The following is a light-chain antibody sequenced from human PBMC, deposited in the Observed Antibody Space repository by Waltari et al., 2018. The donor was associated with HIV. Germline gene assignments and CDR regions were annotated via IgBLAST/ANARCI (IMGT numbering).Light chain of an antibody. CDR3: SSYRTYGTLV. CDR2: DVS. CDR1: TKDSGHYDF. J-gene: IGLJ3*02. V-gene: IGLV2-14*01. Sequence: QSALTQPAPVSGSPGPSIPISCPGPTKDSGHYDFFPWYQPRPGKPPNLLIYDVSNRPSGVSGRFSGSKSGNTASLSISGLQAEDEADYFCSSYRTYGTLVFGGGTKLTVL.